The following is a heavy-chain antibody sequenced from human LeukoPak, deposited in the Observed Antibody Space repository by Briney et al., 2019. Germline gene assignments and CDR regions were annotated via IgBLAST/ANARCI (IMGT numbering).Heavy chain of an antibody. J-gene: IGHJ4*02. Sequence: ASVKVSFQVSGYTLTELSMHWVRQAPGKGLEWMGGFDPEDGETIYPQKFQGRVTVTEDTSTDTAYMELSSLRSEDTAVYYCATDRGNYGDRRGWRGSLYYFDYWGQGTLVTVSS. D-gene: IGHD4-17*01. CDR2: FDPEDGET. CDR1: GYTLTELS. V-gene: IGHV1-24*01. CDR3: ATDRGNYGDRRGWRGSLYYFDY.